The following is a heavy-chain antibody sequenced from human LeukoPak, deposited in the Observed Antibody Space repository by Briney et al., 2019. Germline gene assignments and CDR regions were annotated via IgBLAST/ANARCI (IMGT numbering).Heavy chain of an antibody. Sequence: ASVKVSCKASGGTFSSYAISWVRQAPGQGLEWMGGIIPIFGTANYAQKFQGRVTITTDESTSTAYMELSSLRSEDTAVYYCARTTMVRGGTFENWFDPWGQGTLVTVSS. CDR1: GGTFSSYA. CDR2: IIPIFGTA. D-gene: IGHD3-10*01. J-gene: IGHJ5*02. CDR3: ARTTMVRGGTFENWFDP. V-gene: IGHV1-69*05.